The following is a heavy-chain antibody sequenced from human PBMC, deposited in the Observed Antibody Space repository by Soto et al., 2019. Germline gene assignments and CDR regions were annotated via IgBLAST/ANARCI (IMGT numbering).Heavy chain of an antibody. CDR2: IRYSGSNK. D-gene: IGHD3-22*01. CDR1: GFTFSSYA. CDR3: AITMNFDY. V-gene: IGHV3-23*01. J-gene: IGHJ4*02. Sequence: PGGSLRLSCAASGFTFSSYAMHWVRQAPGKGLEWVSVIRYSGSNKYYADSVKGRFTISRDNSKNTLYLQMNSLRAEDTAVYYCAITMNFDYWGQGTLVTVSS.